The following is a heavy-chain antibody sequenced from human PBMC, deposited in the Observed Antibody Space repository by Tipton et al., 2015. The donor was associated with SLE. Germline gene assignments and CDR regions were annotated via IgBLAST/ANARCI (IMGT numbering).Heavy chain of an antibody. CDR1: GFTFSSYA. CDR3: ARDNRIAAADGMDV. V-gene: IGHV3-64*02. Sequence: GSLRLSCAASGFTFSSYAMHWVRQAPGKGLEYVSAISSNGGSTYYADSVKGRFTISRDNSKNTLYLQMGSLRAEDMAVYYCARDNRIAAADGMDVWGQGTTVTASS. J-gene: IGHJ6*02. D-gene: IGHD6-13*01. CDR2: ISSNGGST.